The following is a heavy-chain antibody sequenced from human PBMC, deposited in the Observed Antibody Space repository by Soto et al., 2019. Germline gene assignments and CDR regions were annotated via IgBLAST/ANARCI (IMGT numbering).Heavy chain of an antibody. D-gene: IGHD5-18*01. Sequence: SVKVSCKASAGTFSSYTISWVRQAPGQGLEWMGRIIPILGIANYAQKFQGRVTITADKSTSTAYMELSSLRSEDTAVYYCASGYTSAAFDIWGQGTMVTVS. V-gene: IGHV1-69*02. CDR2: IIPILGIA. CDR3: ASGYTSAAFDI. CDR1: AGTFSSYT. J-gene: IGHJ3*02.